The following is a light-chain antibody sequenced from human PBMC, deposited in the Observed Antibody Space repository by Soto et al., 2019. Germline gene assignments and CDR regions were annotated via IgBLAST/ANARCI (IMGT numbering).Light chain of an antibody. CDR1: SSDVGGYNY. CDR2: DVS. V-gene: IGLV2-14*03. Sequence: QSALTQPASVSGSPGQSITISCTGTSSDVGGYNYVSWYQHHPGKAHKLIIYDVSNRPSGVSNRFSGSKSGNTASLTISGLQPEDEADYYCSSYTTSNTRQIVFGTGTKVTVL. CDR3: SSYTTSNTRQIV. J-gene: IGLJ1*01.